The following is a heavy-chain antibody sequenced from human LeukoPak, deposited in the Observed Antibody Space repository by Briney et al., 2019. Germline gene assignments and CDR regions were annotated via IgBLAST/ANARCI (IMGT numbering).Heavy chain of an antibody. CDR1: GFTFSSYW. CDR2: ISYDGSNK. J-gene: IGHJ4*02. Sequence: GGSLRLSCAASGFTFSSYWMHWVRQAPGKGLEWVAVISYDGSNKYYADSVKGRFTISRDNSKNTLYLQMNSLRAEDTAVYYCARELDCSGGSCSFFDYWGQGTLVTVSS. V-gene: IGHV3-30*03. CDR3: ARELDCSGGSCSFFDY. D-gene: IGHD2-15*01.